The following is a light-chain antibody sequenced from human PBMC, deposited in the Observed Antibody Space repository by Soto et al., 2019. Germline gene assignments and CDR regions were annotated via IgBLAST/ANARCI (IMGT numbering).Light chain of an antibody. Sequence: LSPSVGDRVTITCRASRSISDWLAWYQQKPGKAPELLIFDASNLKSGVSSRFSGSGSGTEFTLTISRLQPDDVATYYCLQYSSHSWTFGQGTKVDIK. CDR1: RSISDW. CDR3: LQYSSHSWT. J-gene: IGKJ1*01. CDR2: DAS. V-gene: IGKV1-5*01.